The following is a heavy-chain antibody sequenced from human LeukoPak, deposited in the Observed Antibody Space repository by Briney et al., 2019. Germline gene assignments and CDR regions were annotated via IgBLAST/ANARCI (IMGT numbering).Heavy chain of an antibody. J-gene: IGHJ4*02. Sequence: DSVKVSCTASGYTFTTYGISSVRQSPGHRLECMGGSSAYDGNTKYAQKQNGRVTMTTDTSTSTAYMELRSLRSDDTAVYYCARFIMGEQLVPYHFDYWGQGTLVTVSS. CDR3: ARFIMGEQLVPYHFDY. CDR2: SSAYDGNT. CDR1: GYTFTTYG. D-gene: IGHD6-6*01. V-gene: IGHV1-18*01.